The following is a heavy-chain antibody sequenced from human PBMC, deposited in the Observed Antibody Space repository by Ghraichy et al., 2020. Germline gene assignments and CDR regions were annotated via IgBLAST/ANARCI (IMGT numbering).Heavy chain of an antibody. CDR3: ARDRPTGSTGFDP. J-gene: IGHJ5*02. V-gene: IGHV4-31*03. CDR1: GGSISSGGYY. D-gene: IGHD2-15*01. Sequence: SETLSLTCTVSGGSISSGGYYWSWIRQHPGKGLEWIGYIYYSGSTYYNSSLKIRVTISVDTFKNQFSLKLSSVTAAVTAVYYCARDRPTGSTGFDPWGQGTLVTVSS. CDR2: IYYSGST.